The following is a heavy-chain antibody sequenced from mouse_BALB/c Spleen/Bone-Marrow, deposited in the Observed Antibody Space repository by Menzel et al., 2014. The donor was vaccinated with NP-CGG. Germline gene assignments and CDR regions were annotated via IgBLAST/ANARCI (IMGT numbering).Heavy chain of an antibody. CDR1: GYTFSDYT. V-gene: IGHV1-22*01. D-gene: IGHD2-3*01. J-gene: IGHJ2*01. CDR3: ARGRWDY. Sequence: EVQLQQSGPELVKPGASVKISCKTSGYTFSDYTLHWVQQSPGKSLEWIGGVNPNIGGTSYNQKFKGKATLTVNKSSTTAFMELRSQASDDSAGYYCARGRWDYWGQGTTLTVSS. CDR2: VNPNIGGT.